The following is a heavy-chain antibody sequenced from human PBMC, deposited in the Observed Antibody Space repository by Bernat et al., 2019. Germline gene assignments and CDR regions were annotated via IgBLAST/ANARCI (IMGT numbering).Heavy chain of an antibody. J-gene: IGHJ6*02. CDR3: ARLRYSYGYYYYYYGMDV. Sequence: QVQLQESGPGLVKPSETLSLTCTVSGGSISSYYWSWIRQPPGKGLEWIGYIYYSGSTNYNPSLKSRVTISVDTSKNQFSLKLSSVTAADTAVYYCARLRYSYGYYYYYYGMDVWGQGTTVTVS. V-gene: IGHV4-59*01. CDR1: GGSISSYY. CDR2: IYYSGST. D-gene: IGHD5-18*01.